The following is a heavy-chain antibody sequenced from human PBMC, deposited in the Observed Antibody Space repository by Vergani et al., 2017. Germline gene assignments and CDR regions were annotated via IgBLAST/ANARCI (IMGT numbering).Heavy chain of an antibody. Sequence: QVQLVESGGGVVQPGGSLRLSCAASGFTFSSFGMHWVRQAPGNGLEWVAFIRYDGSNKYYADSVKGRFTISRDNSKNTLYLQMNSLRAEDTAVYYCAKDRYDYGDYGHFDYWGQGTLVTVSS. V-gene: IGHV3-30*02. CDR1: GFTFSSFG. J-gene: IGHJ4*02. D-gene: IGHD4-17*01. CDR3: AKDRYDYGDYGHFDY. CDR2: IRYDGSNK.